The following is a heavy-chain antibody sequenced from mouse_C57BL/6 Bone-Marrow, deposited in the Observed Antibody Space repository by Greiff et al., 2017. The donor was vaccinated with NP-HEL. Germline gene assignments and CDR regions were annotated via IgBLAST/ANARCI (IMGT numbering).Heavy chain of an antibody. CDR2: IDPENGDT. V-gene: IGHV14-4*01. J-gene: IGHJ4*01. CDR1: GFNIKDDY. CDR3: TRTTTVGAEYAMDY. D-gene: IGHD1-1*01. Sequence: KQSGAELVRPGASVKLSCTASGFNIKDDYMHWVKQRPEQGLEWIGWIDPENGDTEYASKFQGKATITADTASNTAYLQLSSLTSEDTAVYYCTRTTTVGAEYAMDYWGQGTSVTVSS.